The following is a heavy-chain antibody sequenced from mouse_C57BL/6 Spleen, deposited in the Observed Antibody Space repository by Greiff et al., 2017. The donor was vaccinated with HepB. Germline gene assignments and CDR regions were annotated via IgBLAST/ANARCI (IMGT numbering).Heavy chain of an antibody. V-gene: IGHV5-17*01. J-gene: IGHJ2*01. CDR1: GFTFSDYG. CDR2: ISSGSSTI. CDR3: ARDGIYYDYDGFDY. Sequence: EVQLVESGGGLVKPGGSLKLSCAASGFTFSDYGMHWVRQAPEKGLEWVAYISSGSSTIYYAETVKGRFTISRDNAKNTLFLQMTSLRSEDTAMYYCARDGIYYDYDGFDYWGQGTTLTVSS. D-gene: IGHD2-4*01.